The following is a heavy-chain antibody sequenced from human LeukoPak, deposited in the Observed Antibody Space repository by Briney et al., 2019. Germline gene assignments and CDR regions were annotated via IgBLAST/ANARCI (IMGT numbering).Heavy chain of an antibody. Sequence: ASVKVSCRASQYTSTNYYIHWVRQAPGQGLEWMGWMNSKTGGTNSAQMFQDRVTMTRDTSINTAFMEMKRLTTDDTAVYYCARGVGTSWFDLWGQGTPVTVSS. CDR3: ARGVGTSWFDL. CDR2: MNSKTGGT. CDR1: QYTSTNYY. D-gene: IGHD2-15*01. V-gene: IGHV1-2*02. J-gene: IGHJ5*02.